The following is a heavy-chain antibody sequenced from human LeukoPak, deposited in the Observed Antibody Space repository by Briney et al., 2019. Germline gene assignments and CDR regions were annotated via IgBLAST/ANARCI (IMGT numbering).Heavy chain of an antibody. D-gene: IGHD5-18*01. CDR3: ARMGYSHGNDP. CDR1: GGSISSYY. CDR2: IYYSGST. V-gene: IGHV4-59*08. J-gene: IGHJ5*02. Sequence: SETLSLTCTVSGGSISSYYWSWIRQPPGKGLEWIGYIYYSGSTNYNPSLKSRVTISVDTSKNQFSLKLSSVTAADTAVYYCARMGYSHGNDPWGQGTLVTVSS.